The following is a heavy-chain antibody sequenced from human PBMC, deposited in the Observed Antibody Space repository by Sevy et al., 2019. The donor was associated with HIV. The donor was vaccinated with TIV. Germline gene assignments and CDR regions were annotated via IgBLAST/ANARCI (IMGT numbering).Heavy chain of an antibody. V-gene: IGHV3-30-3*01. J-gene: IGHJ4*02. CDR3: AASPPGGSEVITPPDY. D-gene: IGHD3-10*01. CDR1: GFTFNTYA. Sequence: GGSLRLSCAASGFTFNTYAMHWVRQAPGKGLDWLTFISYDGGNKYYADSVKGRFTISRDNSKSMVYLQMNSLRAEETGLYYWAASPPGGSEVITPPDYWGQGTLVTVSS. CDR2: ISYDGGNK.